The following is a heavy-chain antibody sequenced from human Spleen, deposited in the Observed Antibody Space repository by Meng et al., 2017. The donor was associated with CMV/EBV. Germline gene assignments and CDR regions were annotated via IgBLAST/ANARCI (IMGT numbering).Heavy chain of an antibody. CDR1: SIRSGGYF. V-gene: IGHV4-31*02. Sequence: SIRSGGYFWRWIRPHPGKGLEWIGYIYYSGSTYYIPSLKSRVTISVDTSKNQFSLKLSSVTAADTAVYYCARGIVVVPAALYYFDYWGQGTLVTVSS. D-gene: IGHD2-2*01. CDR2: IYYSGST. CDR3: ARGIVVVPAALYYFDY. J-gene: IGHJ4*02.